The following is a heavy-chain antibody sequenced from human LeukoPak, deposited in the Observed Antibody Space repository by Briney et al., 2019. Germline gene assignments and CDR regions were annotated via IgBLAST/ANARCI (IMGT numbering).Heavy chain of an antibody. CDR2: IYYSGST. Sequence: SETLSLTCAVYGGSISSYYWSWIRQPPGKGLEWIGYIYYSGSTNYNPSLKSRVTISVDTSKNQFSLKLSSLTAADTAVYYCARVTRTYFYYYYMDVWGKGTTVTVSS. J-gene: IGHJ6*03. CDR1: GGSISSYY. CDR3: ARVTRTYFYYYYMDV. V-gene: IGHV4-59*01.